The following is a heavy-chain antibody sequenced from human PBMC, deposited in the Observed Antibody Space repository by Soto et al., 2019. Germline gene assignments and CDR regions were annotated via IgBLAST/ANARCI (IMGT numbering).Heavy chain of an antibody. V-gene: IGHV3-23*01. D-gene: IGHD1-26*01. CDR3: AIYRDGSSAPPSDY. J-gene: IGHJ4*02. CDR2: ISHYGAT. Sequence: GGSLRLSCAASGFTFNTYVMSWVRQAPGKGLEWVSSISHYGATFYADSVKGRFTISRDTSRHTMYLQMDGLRADDMAVYYCAIYRDGSSAPPSDYWGQGTLLTLSS. CDR1: GFTFNTYV.